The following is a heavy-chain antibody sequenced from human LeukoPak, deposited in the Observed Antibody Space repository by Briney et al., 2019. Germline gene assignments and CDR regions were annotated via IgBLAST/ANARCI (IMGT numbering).Heavy chain of an antibody. CDR2: INHSGST. J-gene: IGHJ6*03. Sequence: PSETLSLTCAVYGGSFSGYYWSWIRQPPGKGLEWIGEINHSGSTYYNPSLKSRVTISVDTSKNQFSLKLSSVTAADTAVYYCARITDYYYYYMDVWGKGTTVTVSS. CDR3: ARITDYYYYYMDV. D-gene: IGHD3-10*01. V-gene: IGHV4-34*01. CDR1: GGSFSGYY.